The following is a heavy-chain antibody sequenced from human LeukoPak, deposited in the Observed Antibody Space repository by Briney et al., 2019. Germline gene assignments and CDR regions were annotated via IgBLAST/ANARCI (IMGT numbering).Heavy chain of an antibody. V-gene: IGHV4-39*07. Sequence: PSETLSLTCSVSGGSISTSGYYWGWIRQSPGKGLEWIVSMSFDGNTFYNPSLKSRVTISLDTSRNQFSLRLTSVTAADTAIHFCTRLSTYGLYFDSWGQGSLVIVSS. J-gene: IGHJ4*02. CDR1: GGSISTSGYY. CDR2: MSFDGNT. CDR3: TRLSTYGLYFDS. D-gene: IGHD3-10*01.